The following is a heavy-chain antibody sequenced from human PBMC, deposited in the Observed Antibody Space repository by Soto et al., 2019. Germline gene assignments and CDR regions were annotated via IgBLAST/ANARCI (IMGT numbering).Heavy chain of an antibody. Sequence: SETLSLTCTVSGGSVSSGSYYWSWIRQPPGKGLEWIGYIYYSGSTNYNPSLKSRVTISVDTSKNQFSLKLSSVTAADTAVYYCARVPREGRAYYFDYWGQGTLVTVSS. CDR3: ARVPREGRAYYFDY. V-gene: IGHV4-61*01. CDR1: GGSVSSGSYY. CDR2: IYYSGST. J-gene: IGHJ4*02.